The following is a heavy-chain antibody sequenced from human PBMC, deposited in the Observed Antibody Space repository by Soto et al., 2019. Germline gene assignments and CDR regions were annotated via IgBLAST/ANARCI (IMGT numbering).Heavy chain of an antibody. V-gene: IGHV1-18*01. CDR1: GYNFINYH. D-gene: IGHD2-21*01. Sequence: QVQLVQPGGEVKRPGASVTVSCKASGYNFINYHITWARQAPGQGLEWMAWINTYNGMTDYAQRFQGRVTMTRDTSTSTAYMELRNLGSDDTAVYFCAKSPRGEMATDWGQGTLVTVSS. CDR3: AKSPRGEMATD. J-gene: IGHJ4*02. CDR2: INTYNGMT.